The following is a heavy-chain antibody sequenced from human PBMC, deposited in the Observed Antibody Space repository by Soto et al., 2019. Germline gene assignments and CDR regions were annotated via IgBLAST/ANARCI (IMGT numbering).Heavy chain of an antibody. V-gene: IGHV3-23*01. CDR1: GFTFSSYA. Sequence: GESLKISCAASGFTFSSYAMSWVRQAPGKGLEWVSAISGSGGSTYYADSVKGRFTISRDNSKNTLYLQMNSLRAEDTAVYYCAKVLLLGRLTDAFDIWGQGTMVTVSS. CDR3: AKVLLLGRLTDAFDI. CDR2: ISGSGGST. J-gene: IGHJ3*02. D-gene: IGHD2-15*01.